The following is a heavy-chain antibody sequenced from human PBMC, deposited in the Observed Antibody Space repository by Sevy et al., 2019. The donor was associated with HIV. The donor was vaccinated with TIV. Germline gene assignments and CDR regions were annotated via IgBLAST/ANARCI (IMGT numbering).Heavy chain of an antibody. J-gene: IGHJ3*02. CDR2: ISSSSSYI. CDR1: GFTFSSYS. Sequence: GWSLRLSCAASGFTFSSYSMNWVRQAPGKGLEWVSSISSSSSYIYYADSVKGRFTISRDNAKNSLYLQMNSLRVEDTAVYYCARDKEPGSNYDFWSGYYDYAFDIWGQGTMVTVSS. D-gene: IGHD3-3*01. CDR3: ARDKEPGSNYDFWSGYYDYAFDI. V-gene: IGHV3-21*01.